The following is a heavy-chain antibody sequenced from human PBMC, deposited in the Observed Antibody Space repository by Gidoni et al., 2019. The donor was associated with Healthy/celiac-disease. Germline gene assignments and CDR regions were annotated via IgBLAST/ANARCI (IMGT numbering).Heavy chain of an antibody. J-gene: IGHJ4*02. V-gene: IGHV3-7*01. CDR3: ARDLLGATLIYYFDY. Sequence: EVQLVESGGGLVQPGGSLRLSCAASGFTFSSYWMSWVRQAPGKGLEWVANIKQDGSEKYYVDSVKGRFTISRDNAKNSLYLQMNSLRAEDTAVYYCARDLLGATLIYYFDYWGQGTLVTVSS. CDR2: IKQDGSEK. D-gene: IGHD1-26*01. CDR1: GFTFSSYW.